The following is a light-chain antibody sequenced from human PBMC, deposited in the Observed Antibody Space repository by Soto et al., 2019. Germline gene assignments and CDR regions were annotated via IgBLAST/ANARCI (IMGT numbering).Light chain of an antibody. CDR1: QSVSSN. J-gene: IGKJ1*01. V-gene: IGKV3-15*01. CDR3: QQYDSSPRT. Sequence: EIVMTQSPVTLSVSPGEIATLSFSASQSVSSNLAWYQQKPGQAPSLLIYGAFTRATGIPARFSGTGSGTEFTLTISSLQSEDFAVYWCQQYDSSPRTFGQGTKVDIK. CDR2: GAF.